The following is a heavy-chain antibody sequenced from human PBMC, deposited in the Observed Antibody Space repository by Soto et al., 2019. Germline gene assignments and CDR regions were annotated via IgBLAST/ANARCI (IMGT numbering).Heavy chain of an antibody. CDR3: ARPVAIKTNWFDP. V-gene: IGHV4-39*01. CDR2: IYYSGST. Sequence: SETLSLTCTVSGGSISSSSYYWGWIRQPPGKGLEWIGSIYYSGSTYYNPSLKSRVTISVDTSKNQFSLKLSSVTAADTAVYYCARPVAIKTNWFDPWGQGTLVTVSS. CDR1: GGSISSSSYY. J-gene: IGHJ5*02. D-gene: IGHD2-21*01.